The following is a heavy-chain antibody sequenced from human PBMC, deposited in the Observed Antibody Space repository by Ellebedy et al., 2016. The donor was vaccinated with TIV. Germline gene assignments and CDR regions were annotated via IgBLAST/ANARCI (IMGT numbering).Heavy chain of an antibody. D-gene: IGHD3-10*01. J-gene: IGHJ1*01. Sequence: GESLKISCAASGFTLSSYAMHWVRQAPGKGLEWVALISNDVRNKYYVDSVKGRFTISRDNFQNTLYLQMDSLRAEDTAVYYCARDLSPTGLRGYFHYWGQGTLVTVSS. V-gene: IGHV3-30*04. CDR2: ISNDVRNK. CDR1: GFTLSSYA. CDR3: ARDLSPTGLRGYFHY.